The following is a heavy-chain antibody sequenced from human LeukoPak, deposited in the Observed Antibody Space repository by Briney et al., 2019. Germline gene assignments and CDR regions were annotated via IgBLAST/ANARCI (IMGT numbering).Heavy chain of an antibody. D-gene: IGHD6-19*01. CDR2: IHYSGST. CDR3: ARLNSLGYSSGWYPDY. Sequence: ASETLSLTCTVSGGSISSSSYYWGWIRQPPGKGLEWIGSIHYSGSTNYNPSLKSRVTISVDTSKKKFSLKMSSVTAADTAVYYCARLNSLGYSSGWYPDYWGQGTLVTVSS. V-gene: IGHV4-39*07. J-gene: IGHJ4*02. CDR1: GGSISSSSYY.